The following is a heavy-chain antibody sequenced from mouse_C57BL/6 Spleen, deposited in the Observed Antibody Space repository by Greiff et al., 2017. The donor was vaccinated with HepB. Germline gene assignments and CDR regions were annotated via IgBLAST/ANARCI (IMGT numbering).Heavy chain of an antibody. J-gene: IGHJ2*01. CDR1: GYTFTSYW. CDR2: INPSNGGT. Sequence: QVHVKQPGTELVKPGASVKLSCKASGYTFTSYWMHWVKQRPGQGLEWIGNINPSNGGTNYNEKFKSNATLTVDKSSSTAYMQLSSLTSEDSAVYYCARGDYSNPLDYWGQGTTLTVSS. V-gene: IGHV1-53*01. D-gene: IGHD2-5*01. CDR3: ARGDYSNPLDY.